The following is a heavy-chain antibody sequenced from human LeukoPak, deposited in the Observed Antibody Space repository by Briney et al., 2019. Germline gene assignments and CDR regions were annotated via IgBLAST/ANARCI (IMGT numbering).Heavy chain of an antibody. J-gene: IGHJ4*02. Sequence: PGGSLRLSCAASGFTFSTYGMNWVRQAPGKGLEWVAIIWYDGNNKYYADSVKGRFTISRDNSKNTLYLQMNSLRVEDTAVYYCAKFIDYDFWSGYQYWGQGTLVTVSS. D-gene: IGHD3-3*01. V-gene: IGHV3-33*06. CDR3: AKFIDYDFWSGYQY. CDR2: IWYDGNNK. CDR1: GFTFSTYG.